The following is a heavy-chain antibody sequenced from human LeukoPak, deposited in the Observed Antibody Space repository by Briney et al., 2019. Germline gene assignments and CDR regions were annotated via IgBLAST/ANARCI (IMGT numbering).Heavy chain of an antibody. J-gene: IGHJ6*02. CDR3: ARDAAYYYGMDV. V-gene: IGHV3-30*09. CDR1: GLTFNTYT. Sequence: GGSLRLSCAASGLTFNTYTMHWVRQAPGRGLEWLAVISFDGSTKYYADSVRGRFAISRDNSKNTLFLQMNNLRDEDTAVYYCARDAAYYYGMDVWGQGTTVTVSS. CDR2: ISFDGSTK.